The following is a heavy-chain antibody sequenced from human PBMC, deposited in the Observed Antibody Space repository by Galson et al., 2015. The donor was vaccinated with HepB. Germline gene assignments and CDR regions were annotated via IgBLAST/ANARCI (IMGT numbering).Heavy chain of an antibody. CDR3: ATRRATTVTTGGGMDV. CDR2: FDPEDGET. CDR1: GYTLTELS. Sequence: SVKVSCKVSGYTLTELSMHWVRQAPGRGLEWMGGFDPEDGETIYAQKFQGRVTMTEDTSTDTAYMELSSLRSEDTAVYYCATRRATTVTTGGGMDVWGQGTTVTVSS. V-gene: IGHV1-24*01. D-gene: IGHD4-17*01. J-gene: IGHJ6*02.